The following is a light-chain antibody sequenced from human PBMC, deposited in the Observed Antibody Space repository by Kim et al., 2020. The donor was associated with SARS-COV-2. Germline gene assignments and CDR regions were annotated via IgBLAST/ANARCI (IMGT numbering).Light chain of an antibody. CDR2: DAS. CDR1: QSIGTS. CDR3: QQYKSDSWT. J-gene: IGKJ1*01. Sequence: ASVGDTVTVSCRASQSIGTSLGWYQPRPGKAPKLLIYDASTLESGVPPRFSGSGSETEFSLIISSLQPDDFATYYCQQYKSDSWTFGQGTKVDIK. V-gene: IGKV1-5*01.